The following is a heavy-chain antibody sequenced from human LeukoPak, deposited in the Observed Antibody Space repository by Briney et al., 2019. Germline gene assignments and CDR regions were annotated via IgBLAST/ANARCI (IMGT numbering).Heavy chain of an antibody. CDR3: AREMVVPAAAGWFDP. CDR2: IYTSGST. D-gene: IGHD2-2*01. Sequence: SETLSLTCTVSGGSISRYYWSWIRQPAGKGLEWIGRIYTSGSTNYNPSLKSRVTISVDTSKNQFSLKLSSVTAADTAVYYCAREMVVPAAAGWFDPWGQGTLVTVSS. V-gene: IGHV4-4*07. J-gene: IGHJ5*02. CDR1: GGSISRYY.